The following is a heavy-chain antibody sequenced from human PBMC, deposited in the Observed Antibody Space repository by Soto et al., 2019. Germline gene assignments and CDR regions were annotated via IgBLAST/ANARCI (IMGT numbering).Heavy chain of an antibody. J-gene: IGHJ4*02. V-gene: IGHV1-69*01. D-gene: IGHD6-13*01. Sequence: QVQLVQSGAELKRPGSSVRVSCKISGDSFSSYAISWVRQAPGEGLEWVGGIMPIFETANYAQKFQGRVTINAVESTTTAYMEVTRLRPEDTAIFYCAASDSSSWQHDYWGQGTLITVSS. CDR1: GDSFSSYA. CDR3: AASDSSSWQHDY. CDR2: IMPIFETA.